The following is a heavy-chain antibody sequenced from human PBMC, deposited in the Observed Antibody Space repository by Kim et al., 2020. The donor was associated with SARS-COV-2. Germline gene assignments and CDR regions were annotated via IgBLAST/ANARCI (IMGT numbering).Heavy chain of an antibody. D-gene: IGHD3-10*01. Sequence: SETLSLTCAVYGGSFSGYYWARIRQTPGKGLEWIGEINHSGSTNYNPSLRSRVIVSVDTSKNQFSLEVNSMTAADTAVYYCARCYGSGVPGKYWSQGTL. CDR3: ARCYGSGVPGKY. CDR1: GGSFSGYY. J-gene: IGHJ4*02. V-gene: IGHV4-34*01. CDR2: INHSGST.